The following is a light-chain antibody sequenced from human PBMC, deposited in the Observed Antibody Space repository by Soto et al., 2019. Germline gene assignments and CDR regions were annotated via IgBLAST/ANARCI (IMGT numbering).Light chain of an antibody. CDR2: EFT. J-gene: IGLJ2*01. Sequence: QSALTQPASVSGSPGQSLTISCTGTASDIGAYNLVSWYQLHPRKPPKLLIYEFTKRPSGVSNRFSGSKSGYTASLTISGVQSEDEADYYCCSFAKGDNIVFGGGTKLTVL. CDR3: CSFAKGDNIV. V-gene: IGLV2-23*02. CDR1: ASDIGAYNL.